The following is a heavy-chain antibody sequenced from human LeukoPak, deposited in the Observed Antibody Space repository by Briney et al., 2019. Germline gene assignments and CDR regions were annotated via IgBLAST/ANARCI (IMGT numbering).Heavy chain of an antibody. J-gene: IGHJ4*02. D-gene: IGHD3-16*02. Sequence: PSQTLSLTCTVSGGSISSGGYYWSWIRQHPGKGLEWIGYIYYSGSTYYNPSLKSRVTISVDTSKNQFSLKLSSVTAADTAVYYCARTFGGVIVMFDYWGQGTLVTVSS. V-gene: IGHV4-31*03. CDR3: ARTFGGVIVMFDY. CDR1: GGSISSGGYY. CDR2: IYYSGST.